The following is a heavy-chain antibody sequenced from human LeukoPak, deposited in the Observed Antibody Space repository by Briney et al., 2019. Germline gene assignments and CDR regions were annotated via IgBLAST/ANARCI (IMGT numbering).Heavy chain of an antibody. CDR1: GFSFSSYA. D-gene: IGHD2-8*01. Sequence: GGSLRLSCAASGFSFSSYAMSWVRQAPGKGLEWVSSIYAGSNTYYADSVKGRFNIARDNSENTLYLRMNSLRADDTAVYYCTQTGGPNAIHPHNWGQGTLVTVSS. CDR3: TQTGGPNAIHPHN. CDR2: IYAGSNT. J-gene: IGHJ4*02. V-gene: IGHV3-23*03.